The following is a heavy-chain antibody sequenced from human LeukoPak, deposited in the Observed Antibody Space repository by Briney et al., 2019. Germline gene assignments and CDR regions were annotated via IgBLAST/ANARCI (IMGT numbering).Heavy chain of an antibody. V-gene: IGHV4-61*02. CDR3: ASRGPLQVDY. D-gene: IGHD4-11*01. J-gene: IGHJ4*02. CDR1: GGSISSGSYY. Sequence: PSETLSLTCTVSGGSISSGSYYWSWIRQPAGKGLEWIGRIYTSGSTNYNPSLKSRVTISVDTSKNQFSLKLSSVTAADTAVYYCASRGPLQVDYWGQGTLVTVSS. CDR2: IYTSGST.